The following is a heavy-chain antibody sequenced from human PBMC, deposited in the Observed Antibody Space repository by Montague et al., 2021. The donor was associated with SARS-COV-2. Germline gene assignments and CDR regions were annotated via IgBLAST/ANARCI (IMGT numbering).Heavy chain of an antibody. Sequence: SETLSLTCTVSGGSISSHFWSFIRQPPGKGLEWIGYINYNGGTNDNPSLRSRLTMSVDTSKNQFSLQLRSMTPADTAVYFCARATSVRGAVSWFDPWGRGIRVTVSS. V-gene: IGHV4-59*11. CDR2: INYNGGT. CDR1: GGSISSHF. CDR3: ARATSVRGAVSWFDP. D-gene: IGHD3-10*01. J-gene: IGHJ5*02.